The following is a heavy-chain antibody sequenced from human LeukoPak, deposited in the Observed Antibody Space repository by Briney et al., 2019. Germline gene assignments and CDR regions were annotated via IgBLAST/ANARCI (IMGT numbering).Heavy chain of an antibody. CDR2: IIPILGIA. D-gene: IGHD2-8*02. V-gene: IGHV1-69*04. CDR3: AREPREPGYFDY. Sequence: SVKVSCKASGGTFSSYAISWVRQAPGQRLEWMGRIIPILGIANYAQKFQGRVTITADKSTSTAYMELSSLRSEDTAVYYCAREPREPGYFDYWGQGTLVTVSS. CDR1: GGTFSSYA. J-gene: IGHJ4*02.